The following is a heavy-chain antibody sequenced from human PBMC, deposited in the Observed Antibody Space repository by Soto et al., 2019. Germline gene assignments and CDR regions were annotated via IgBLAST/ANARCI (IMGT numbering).Heavy chain of an antibody. V-gene: IGHV3-74*01. CDR1: GFTFSTYW. D-gene: IGHD5-18*01. Sequence: PGGSLRLSCAASGFTFSTYWMHWVRQAPGKGLVGVSRMNSDGSTTNCADSVKGRFTISRDNARNTLYLQMNSLRAEDTAVYYCVRDGYPAWVYGVDVWGQGTTVTVSS. J-gene: IGHJ6*02. CDR3: VRDGYPAWVYGVDV. CDR2: MNSDGSTT.